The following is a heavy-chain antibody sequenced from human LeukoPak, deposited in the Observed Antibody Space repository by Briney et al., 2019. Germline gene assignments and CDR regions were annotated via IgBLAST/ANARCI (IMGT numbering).Heavy chain of an antibody. J-gene: IGHJ4*02. D-gene: IGHD3-22*01. V-gene: IGHV3-53*01. Sequence: GGSLRLSCAVSGFGVSVHHMAWVRQAPGKGLEWVSVRQPGNVSYYADSVKGRFTTSTDNSKNILYLQIKDLRAEDTALYYWARERDYDTYFDYWGQGTLVIVSS. CDR2: RQPGNVS. CDR3: ARERDYDTYFDY. CDR1: GFGVSVHH.